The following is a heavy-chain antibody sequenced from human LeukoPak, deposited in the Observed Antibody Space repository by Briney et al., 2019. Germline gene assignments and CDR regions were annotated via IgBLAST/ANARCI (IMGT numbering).Heavy chain of an antibody. V-gene: IGHV3-74*01. CDR2: INTDGSST. Sequence: SGGSLRLSCAASGFTFSSYWMHWVRQAPGKGLVWVSRINTDGSSTSYADSVKGRFTISRDNAKNTLYLQMTSLRAEDTAVYYCAKDLRPGADGTWHECWGQGTLVIVSS. D-gene: IGHD1/OR15-1a*01. CDR3: AKDLRPGADGTWHEC. CDR1: GFTFSSYW. J-gene: IGHJ4*02.